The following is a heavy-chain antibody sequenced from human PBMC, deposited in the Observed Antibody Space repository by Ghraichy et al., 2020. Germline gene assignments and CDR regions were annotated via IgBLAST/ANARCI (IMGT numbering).Heavy chain of an antibody. CDR2: ISGSGANT. D-gene: IGHD2-15*01. CDR3: AKDRALGGGSCFDY. V-gene: IGHV3-23*01. Sequence: SLRLSCAASGFTFSSYAMSWVRQAPGKGLEWVSAISGSGANTYYAVSVNGRFTISRDNSKNTLYLQMNSLRAEDTAVYYCAKDRALGGGSCFDYWGQGALVTVSS. J-gene: IGHJ4*02. CDR1: GFTFSSYA.